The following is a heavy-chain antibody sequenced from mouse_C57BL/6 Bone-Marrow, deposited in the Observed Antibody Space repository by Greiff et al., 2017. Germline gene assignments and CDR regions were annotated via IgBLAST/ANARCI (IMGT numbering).Heavy chain of an antibody. CDR1: GYTFTSYW. J-gene: IGHJ3*01. V-gene: IGHV1-52*01. D-gene: IGHD2-5*01. CDR2: IDPSDSET. Sequence: QVQLQQPGAELVRPGSSVKLSCKASGYTFTSYWMHWVKQRPIQGLEWIGNIDPSDSETHYNQKFKDKATLTVDKSSSTAYMQLSSLTSEDSAVYYCARSRVYSNHGTWFAYWGQGTLVTVSA. CDR3: ARSRVYSNHGTWFAY.